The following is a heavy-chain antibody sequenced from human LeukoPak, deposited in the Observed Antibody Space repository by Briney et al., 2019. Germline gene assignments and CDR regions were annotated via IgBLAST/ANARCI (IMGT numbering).Heavy chain of an antibody. J-gene: IGHJ4*02. CDR1: GGSISSYY. V-gene: IGHV4-38-2*02. Sequence: SETLSLTCTVSGGSISSYYWGWIRQPPGKGLEWIGSIYHSGSTYYNPSLKSRVTMSVDMSKNQFSLKLSSVTAADTAVYYCARLEADVVVPAAHFDYWGQGTLVTVSS. CDR3: ARLEADVVVPAAHFDY. D-gene: IGHD2-2*01. CDR2: IYHSGST.